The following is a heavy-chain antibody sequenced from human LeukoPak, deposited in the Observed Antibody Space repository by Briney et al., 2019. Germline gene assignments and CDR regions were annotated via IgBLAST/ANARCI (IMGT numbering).Heavy chain of an antibody. D-gene: IGHD3-3*01. Sequence: PGGSLRLSCAASGFTFDSYAMTWVRQAPGKGLEWVSVISGSGDSTYYADSVKGRFTISRDNSKNTLYLQMNSLRAEDTAVYYCATRPIDFWSGYHFDYWGQGTLVTVSS. CDR2: ISGSGDST. V-gene: IGHV3-23*01. CDR3: ATRPIDFWSGYHFDY. CDR1: GFTFDSYA. J-gene: IGHJ4*02.